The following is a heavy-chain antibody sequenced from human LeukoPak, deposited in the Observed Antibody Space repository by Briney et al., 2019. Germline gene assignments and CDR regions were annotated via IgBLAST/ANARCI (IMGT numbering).Heavy chain of an antibody. CDR1: GFTLSNYA. J-gene: IGHJ4*02. D-gene: IGHD6-13*01. CDR3: AKGASSSSWCRGDY. V-gene: IGHV3-23*01. Sequence: GGSLRLSCAASGFTLSNYAMTWVRQAPGKGLEWVSTISGTGSTYYADCVRGRFTISRDNSKNTFYLQVDSLRAEDTAVFCCAKGASSSSWCRGDYWGQGTLVTVSS. CDR2: ISGTGST.